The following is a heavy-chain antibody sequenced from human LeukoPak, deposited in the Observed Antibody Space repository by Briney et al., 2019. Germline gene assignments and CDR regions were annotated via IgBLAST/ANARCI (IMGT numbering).Heavy chain of an antibody. Sequence: GGSLRLSCAASGFTFSSYGMHWVRQAPGKGLEWVAVIWYDGSNKYYADSVKGRFTISRDNSKNTLHLQMNSLRAEDTAVYYCARAPGYDSSGPFDYWGQGTLVTVSS. CDR3: ARAPGYDSSGPFDY. J-gene: IGHJ4*02. CDR2: IWYDGSNK. CDR1: GFTFSSYG. V-gene: IGHV3-33*01. D-gene: IGHD3-22*01.